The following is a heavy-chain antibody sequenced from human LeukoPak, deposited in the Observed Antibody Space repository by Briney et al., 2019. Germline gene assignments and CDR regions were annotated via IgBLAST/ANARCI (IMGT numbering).Heavy chain of an antibody. D-gene: IGHD6-6*01. CDR1: GGSISGSSYY. CDR3: ARGPYSSPYYFDY. CDR2: IYYSGST. J-gene: IGHJ4*02. V-gene: IGHV4-39*07. Sequence: SATLSLTCTVSGGSISGSSYYRGWIRQPPGKGLEWIGSIYYSGSTYYNPSLKSRVTISVDTSKNQFSLKLSSVTAADTAVYYCARGPYSSPYYFDYWGQGTLVTVSS.